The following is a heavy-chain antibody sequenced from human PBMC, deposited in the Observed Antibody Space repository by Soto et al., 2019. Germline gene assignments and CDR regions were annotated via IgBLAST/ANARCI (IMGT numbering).Heavy chain of an antibody. D-gene: IGHD6-13*01. CDR2: IYRSGGT. CDR3: ARGAAAGVDYGMDV. V-gene: IGHV4-4*07. J-gene: IGHJ6*02. CDR1: GGSISTYY. Sequence: QVRLRESGPGLVRPSETLSLTCSVSGGSISTYYWSWVRQRAGKGLSWLGRIYRSGGTNFKPSLMSRVSMSVDTSKNQCSLKLSSVVAADTAVYYCARGAAAGVDYGMDVWGQGTTVTVS.